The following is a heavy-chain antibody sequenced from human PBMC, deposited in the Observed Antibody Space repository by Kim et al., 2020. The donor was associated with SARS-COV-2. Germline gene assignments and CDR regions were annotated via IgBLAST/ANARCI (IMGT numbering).Heavy chain of an antibody. J-gene: IGHJ6*02. D-gene: IGHD6-19*01. CDR3: ARGIAVAGTGDYYYYYGMDV. Sequence: ASVKVSCKASGYTFTSYYMHWVRRAPGQGLEWMGIINPSGGSTSYAQKFQGRVTMTRDTSTSTVYMELSSLRSEDTAVYYCARGIAVAGTGDYYYYYGMDVWGQGTTVTVSS. V-gene: IGHV1-46*01. CDR2: INPSGGST. CDR1: GYTFTSYY.